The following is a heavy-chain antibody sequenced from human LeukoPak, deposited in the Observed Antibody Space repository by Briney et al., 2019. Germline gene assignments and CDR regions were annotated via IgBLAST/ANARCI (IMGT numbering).Heavy chain of an antibody. Sequence: SVKVSCKASGGTFSSYAISWVRQAPGQGLEWMGGIIPIFGTANYAQKFQGRVTITADESTSTDYMELSSLRSEDTAVYYCARESAIPAVGRPDQSFDYWGQGSLVTVSS. D-gene: IGHD6-13*01. CDR3: ARESAIPAVGRPDQSFDY. J-gene: IGHJ4*02. V-gene: IGHV1-69*01. CDR2: IIPIFGTA. CDR1: GGTFSSYA.